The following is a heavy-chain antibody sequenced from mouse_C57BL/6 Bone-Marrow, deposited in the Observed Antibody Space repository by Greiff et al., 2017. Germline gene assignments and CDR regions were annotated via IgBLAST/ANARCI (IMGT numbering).Heavy chain of an antibody. CDR1: GFTFSSYG. CDR2: ISSCGSYT. Sequence: EVKVVESGGDLVKPGGSLKLSCAASGFTFSSYGMSWVRQTPDKRLEWVATISSCGSYTYYPDSVKGRFTISRDNAKNTLYLQMSSLKSEDTAMYYCARRGLITTVVAPPYFDYWGQGTTLTVSS. J-gene: IGHJ2*01. D-gene: IGHD1-1*01. CDR3: ARRGLITTVVAPPYFDY. V-gene: IGHV5-6*02.